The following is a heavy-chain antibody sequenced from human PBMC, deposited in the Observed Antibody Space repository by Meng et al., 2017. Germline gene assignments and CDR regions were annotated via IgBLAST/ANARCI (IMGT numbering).Heavy chain of an antibody. J-gene: IGHJ4*02. Sequence: GGSLRLSCAASGFTFSSYGMRWVRQAPGKGLEWVSAISGSGGNTYYADSVKGRFTISRDSSKNPLYLQMNSLRGEDTAVYHCAKGGGYSYGYVASWGQGTLVTVSS. CDR2: ISGSGGNT. D-gene: IGHD5-18*01. V-gene: IGHV3-23*01. CDR1: GFTFSSYG. CDR3: AKGGGYSYGYVAS.